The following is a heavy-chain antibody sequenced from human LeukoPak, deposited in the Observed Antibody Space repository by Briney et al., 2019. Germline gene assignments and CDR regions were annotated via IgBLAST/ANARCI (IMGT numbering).Heavy chain of an antibody. Sequence: GGSLRLSCAASGFAFAMSWVRQAPGKGLEWDSVIYSRGSTYYADSVKGRCTISRDVSKNTVSLQLDNLTTEDTAVYYCARVHGEVSDEIFHYFDYWGQGTPATVSS. CDR3: ARVHGEVSDEIFHYFDY. CDR2: IYSRGST. CDR1: GFAFA. V-gene: IGHV3-53*01. J-gene: IGHJ4*02. D-gene: IGHD3-10*01.